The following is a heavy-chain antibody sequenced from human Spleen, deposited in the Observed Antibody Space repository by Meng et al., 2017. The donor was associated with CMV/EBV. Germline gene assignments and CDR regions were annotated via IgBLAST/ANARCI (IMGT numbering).Heavy chain of an antibody. J-gene: IGHJ4*02. CDR1: GASNSSGGYY. CDR3: ARQGYSYGLELDS. CDR2: IHYRGST. Sequence: TVSGASNSSGGYYWGWVRQRPGKGLEWIGYIHYRGSTSYNPSLKSRLTMSVDSSKNQFSLRLNSVTAADTAVFYCARQGYSYGLELDSWGQGALVTVSS. D-gene: IGHD5-18*01. V-gene: IGHV4-31*02.